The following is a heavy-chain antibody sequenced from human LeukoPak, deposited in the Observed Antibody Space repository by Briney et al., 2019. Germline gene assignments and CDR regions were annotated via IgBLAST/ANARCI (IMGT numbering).Heavy chain of an antibody. CDR3: ARLYCSGGNWYGAFDI. CDR2: IHYSGST. Sequence: SETLSLTCTVSGGSISSRSYYCGWIRQPPGNGLEWIGSIHYSGSTYYNPSLKIRLTIYVDTSKNKFSLKLRSVTAADAAVYYCARLYCSGGNWYGAFDIWGQGTMVTVS. J-gene: IGHJ3*02. CDR1: GGSISSRSYY. D-gene: IGHD2-15*01. V-gene: IGHV4-39*01.